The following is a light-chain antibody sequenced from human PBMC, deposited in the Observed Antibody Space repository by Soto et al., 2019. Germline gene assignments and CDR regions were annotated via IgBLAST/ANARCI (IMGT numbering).Light chain of an antibody. Sequence: DIQMTQSPSTLSASVGDRVTITCRASQSISSWLAWYQQKPGKAPKLLIYDASSLESGVPSRFSRSGSGTELTLTIRSLQPDDFATYYCQQYNSYPAPFGQGTKVEIK. V-gene: IGKV1-5*01. J-gene: IGKJ1*01. CDR2: DAS. CDR3: QQYNSYPAP. CDR1: QSISSW.